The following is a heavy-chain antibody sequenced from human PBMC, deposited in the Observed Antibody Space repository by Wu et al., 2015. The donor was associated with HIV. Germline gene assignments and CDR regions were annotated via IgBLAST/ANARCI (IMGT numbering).Heavy chain of an antibody. CDR3: ARVYVYRWYGEXYLAT. J-gene: IGHJ4*02. V-gene: IGHV1-8*01. CDR1: GYTFTTYD. D-gene: IGHD3-10*01. Sequence: QVQLVQSGAEVKKPGASVKVSCKASGYTFTTYDIHWVRQATGQGLEWMGWMNPNSGNTGSPQKFQGRVTMTRNTSTSTAYMELSSLASEDTAVYYCARVYVYRWYGEXYLATWGQGTLVHRLL. CDR2: MNPNSGNT.